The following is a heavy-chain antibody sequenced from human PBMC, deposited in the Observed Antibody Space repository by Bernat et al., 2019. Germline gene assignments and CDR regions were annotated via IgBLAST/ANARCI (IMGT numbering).Heavy chain of an antibody. D-gene: IGHD3-22*01. CDR3: TTSNYYDSSGYYPFDY. J-gene: IGHJ4*02. CDR2: IKTKKDGGTT. Sequence: EVQLVESGGGLVKPGGSLRLSCAASGFTFSNAWMSWVPQAPGKGLEWVGRIKTKKDGGTTDYAAPVKGRFTIPRDDSKNTLYLQMNSLKTEDTAVYYCTTSNYYDSSGYYPFDYWGQGTLVTVSS. V-gene: IGHV3-15*01. CDR1: GFTFSNAW.